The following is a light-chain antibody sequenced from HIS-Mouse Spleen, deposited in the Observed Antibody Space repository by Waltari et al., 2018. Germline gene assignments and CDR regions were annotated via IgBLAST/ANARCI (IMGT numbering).Light chain of an antibody. J-gene: IGLJ3*02. Sequence: SALTQPASVSGSPGQSITISCTGPSSHVGSYNLVPWYQQPPGKAPKLMIYEGSKRPSGVSNRFSGSKPGNTASLTISGLQAEDEADYYCCSYAGSSTWVFGGGTKLTVL. V-gene: IGLV2-23*01. CDR3: CSYAGSSTWV. CDR1: SSHVGSYNL. CDR2: EGS.